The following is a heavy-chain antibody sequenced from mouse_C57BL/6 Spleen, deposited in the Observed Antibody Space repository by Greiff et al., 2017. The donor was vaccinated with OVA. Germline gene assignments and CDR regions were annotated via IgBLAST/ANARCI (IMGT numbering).Heavy chain of an antibody. CDR2: ISYDGSN. J-gene: IGHJ2*01. V-gene: IGHV3-6*01. CDR1: GYSITSGYY. CDR3: ARGYYDLHFDY. Sequence: DVHLVESGPGLVKPSQSLSLTCSVTGYSITSGYYWNWIRQFPGNKLEWMGYISYDGSNNYNPSLKNRISITRDTSKNQFFLKLNSVTTEDTATYYCARGYYDLHFDYWGQGTTLTVSS. D-gene: IGHD2-4*01.